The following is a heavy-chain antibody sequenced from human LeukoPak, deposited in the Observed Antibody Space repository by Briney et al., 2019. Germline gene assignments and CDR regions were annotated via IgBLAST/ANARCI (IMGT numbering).Heavy chain of an antibody. V-gene: IGHV4-34*01. J-gene: IGHJ3*01. CDR2: INYSGST. CDR1: GFTLNNYA. CDR3: ARGRGGYPD. Sequence: GSLRLSCAASGFTLNNYAMSWVRQAPGKGLEWIGEINYSGSTNYNPSLKSRVTISVDTSKNQFSLKLSSVTAADTAVYYCARGRGGYPDWGQGTMVTVSS. D-gene: IGHD5-12*01.